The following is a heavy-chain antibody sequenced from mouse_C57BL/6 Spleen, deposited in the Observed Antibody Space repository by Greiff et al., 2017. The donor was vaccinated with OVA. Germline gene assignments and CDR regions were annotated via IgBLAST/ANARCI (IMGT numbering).Heavy chain of an antibody. CDR1: GFNIKDDY. Sequence: EVQLQQSGAELVRPGASVKLSCTASGFNIKDDYMHWVKQRPEQGLEWIGWIDPENGDTEYASKFQGKATITADTSSNTAYLQLSSLTSEDTAVYYCTTRYDGYYWFAYWGQGTLVTVSA. V-gene: IGHV14-4*01. CDR2: IDPENGDT. CDR3: TTRYDGYYWFAY. D-gene: IGHD2-3*01. J-gene: IGHJ3*01.